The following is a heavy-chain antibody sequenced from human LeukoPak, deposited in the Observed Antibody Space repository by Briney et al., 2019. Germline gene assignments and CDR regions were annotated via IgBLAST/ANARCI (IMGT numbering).Heavy chain of an antibody. V-gene: IGHV3-11*01. CDR3: ARDKYLGWFDP. Sequence: GGSLRLSCVASGFTFSDYYMSWIRQAPGKGLEWISYISTSGSYTYRHYADSVKGRFTISRDDAKNSLYLEMNSLRGDDTAVYYCARDKYLGWFDPWGQGTLVTVSS. J-gene: IGHJ5*02. D-gene: IGHD3-16*01. CDR1: GFTFSDYY. CDR2: ISTSGSYTYR.